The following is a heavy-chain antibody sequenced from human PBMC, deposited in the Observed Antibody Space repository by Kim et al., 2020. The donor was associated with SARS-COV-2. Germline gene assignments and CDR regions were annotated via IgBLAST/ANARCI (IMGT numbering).Heavy chain of an antibody. V-gene: IGHV3-30*01. Sequence: YPDSGKGRFTNSRGNSKNTQYLQMNSLRAEDTAVYYCAREGGYSSSASDYWGQGTLVTVSS. D-gene: IGHD6-6*01. J-gene: IGHJ4*02. CDR3: AREGGYSSSASDY.